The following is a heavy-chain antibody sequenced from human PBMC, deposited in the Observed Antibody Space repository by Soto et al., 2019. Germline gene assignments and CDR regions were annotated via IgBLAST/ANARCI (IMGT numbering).Heavy chain of an antibody. Sequence: ASVKVSCKASGYTFTSYGISWVRQAPGQGLEWMGWISAYNGNTNYAQKLQGRDTMTTDTSTSTAYMELRSLRSDDTAVYYCARCIAVAGPRGCAFDIWGQGTMVTVSS. CDR1: GYTFTSYG. D-gene: IGHD6-19*01. CDR2: ISAYNGNT. J-gene: IGHJ3*02. CDR3: ARCIAVAGPRGCAFDI. V-gene: IGHV1-18*01.